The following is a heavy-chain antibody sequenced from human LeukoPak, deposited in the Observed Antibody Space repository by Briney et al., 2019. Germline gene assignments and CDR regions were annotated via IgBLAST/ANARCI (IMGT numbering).Heavy chain of an antibody. D-gene: IGHD5-18*01. CDR1: GXSVSSNSAA. Sequence: SQTLSLTCAISGXSVSSNSAAWNWIRQSPSIGLEWLGRTHYRSKWYNDYAVSVKSRVTINPDTSKNQFSLQLNSVTPEDTAVYYCARGFSYGNGAFDIWGQGTMVTVSS. J-gene: IGHJ3*02. CDR2: THYRSKWYN. V-gene: IGHV6-1*01. CDR3: ARGFSYGNGAFDI.